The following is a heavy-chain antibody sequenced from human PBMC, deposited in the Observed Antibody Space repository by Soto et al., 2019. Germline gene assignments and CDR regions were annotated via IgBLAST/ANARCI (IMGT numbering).Heavy chain of an antibody. Sequence: QVQLVESGGGVVQPGRSLRLSCAASGFTFSSYGMHWVRQAPGKGLEWVAVISYDGSNKYYADSVKGRFTISRDNSKNTLYLQMNSRRAEDTSVYYCAKGDDYCDYWGQGTLVTDSS. V-gene: IGHV3-30*18. CDR2: ISYDGSNK. CDR1: GFTFSSYG. J-gene: IGHJ4*02. CDR3: AKGDDYCDY.